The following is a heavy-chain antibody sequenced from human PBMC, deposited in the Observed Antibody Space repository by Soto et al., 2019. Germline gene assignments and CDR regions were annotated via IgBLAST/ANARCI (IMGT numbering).Heavy chain of an antibody. V-gene: IGHV2-5*01. CDR3: DHISYSSGSQC. CDR1: GFSLSTSGVG. Sequence: QITLKESGPTLVKPTQTLTLTCTFSGFSLSTSGVGVGWIRQPPGKAMEWLALLYCNDDIRYRPSLKSRLTITKDTSKNSVVLTMTNMDPLDTATYSCDHISYSSGSQCWGQGALVTVSS. CDR2: LYCNDDI. J-gene: IGHJ4*02. D-gene: IGHD3-22*01.